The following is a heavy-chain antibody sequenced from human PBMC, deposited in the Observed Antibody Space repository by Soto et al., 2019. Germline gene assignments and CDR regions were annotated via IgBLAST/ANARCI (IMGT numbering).Heavy chain of an antibody. Sequence: SETLSLTCAVYGGSFSGYYWSWIRQPPGKEVLERGESIYNSGTTNYNPSLKSRVTISIDTSKNQFSLKLSSLTAADTAVYYCAKTGPYDILTYWYFDLWGRGTLVTVSS. J-gene: IGHJ2*01. CDR2: SIYNSGTT. V-gene: IGHV4-34*01. CDR3: AKTGPYDILTYWYFDL. CDR1: GGSFSGYY. D-gene: IGHD3-9*01.